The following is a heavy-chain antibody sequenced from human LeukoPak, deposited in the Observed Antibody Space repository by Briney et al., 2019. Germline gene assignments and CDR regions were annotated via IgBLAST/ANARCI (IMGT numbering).Heavy chain of an antibody. CDR2: IIPILGIA. CDR3: ARAEGISTGYVPREDY. Sequence: SVKVSCKASGGTFSSYAISWVRQAPGQGLEWMGRIIPILGIANYAQKFQGRVTITADKSTSTAYMELSSLRSEDTAVYYCARAEGISTGYVPREDYWGQGTLVTVSS. D-gene: IGHD3-9*01. CDR1: GGTFSSYA. V-gene: IGHV1-69*04. J-gene: IGHJ4*02.